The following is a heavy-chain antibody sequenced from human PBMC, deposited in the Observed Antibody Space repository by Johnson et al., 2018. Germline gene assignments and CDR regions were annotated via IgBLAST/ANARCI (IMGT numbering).Heavy chain of an antibody. J-gene: IGHJ6*02. CDR3: AKYCISPSCMVQYGMDV. V-gene: IGHV3-21*04. CDR1: GFTFSSYS. CDR2: ISSSGADT. D-gene: IGHD2-2*01. Sequence: EVQLVESGGGLVKPGGSLRLSCAASGFTFSSYSMNWVRQAPGKGLEWVSSISSSGADTYYVDSVRGRFTISRDNSRRTVYLQMYNLRVKDAAICYRAKYCISPSCMVQYGMDVWGQGTTVTVSS.